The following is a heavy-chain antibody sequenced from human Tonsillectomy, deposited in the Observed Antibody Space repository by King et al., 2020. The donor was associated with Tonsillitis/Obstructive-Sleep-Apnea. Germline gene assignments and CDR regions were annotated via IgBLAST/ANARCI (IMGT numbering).Heavy chain of an antibody. CDR2: IYYSGST. Sequence: VQLQESGPGLVKPSETLSLTCTVSGGSISSYYWSWIRQPPGKGLEWIGYIYYSGSTNYNPPLKSRVTISVDTSKNQFSLKLSSVTAADTAVYYCARTIAAAGTLFDYWGQGTLVTVSS. J-gene: IGHJ4*02. CDR1: GGSISSYY. V-gene: IGHV4-59*01. CDR3: ARTIAAAGTLFDY. D-gene: IGHD6-13*01.